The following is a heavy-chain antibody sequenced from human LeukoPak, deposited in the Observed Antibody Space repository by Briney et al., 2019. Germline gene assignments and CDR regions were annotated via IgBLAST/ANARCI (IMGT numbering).Heavy chain of an antibody. CDR2: IYTSGST. CDR3: ARGYDYGDYSNGMDV. V-gene: IGHV4-4*07. D-gene: IGHD4-17*01. CDR1: GGSISSYY. Sequence: SETLSLTCTASGGSISSYYWSWIRQPAGKGLEWIGRIYTSGSTNYNPSLKSRVTMSVDTSKNQFSLKLSSVTAADTAVYYCARGYDYGDYSNGMDVWGQGITVTVSS. J-gene: IGHJ6*02.